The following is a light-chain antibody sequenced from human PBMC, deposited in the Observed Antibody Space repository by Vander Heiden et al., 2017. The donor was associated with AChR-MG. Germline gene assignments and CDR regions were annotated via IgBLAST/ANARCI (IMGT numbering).Light chain of an antibody. CDR2: TAS. CDR3: QQYNTYPWT. J-gene: IGKJ1*01. Sequence: DIQMTQSPSSLSASVGDRVTITCRASEGIRNYLAWFQQKPGEAPKSLIYTASTLQGGVPSRFSGSGSGTDFTLTISSLQPEDFATYYCQQYNTYPWTFGQGTRVEVK. V-gene: IGKV1-16*01. CDR1: EGIRNY.